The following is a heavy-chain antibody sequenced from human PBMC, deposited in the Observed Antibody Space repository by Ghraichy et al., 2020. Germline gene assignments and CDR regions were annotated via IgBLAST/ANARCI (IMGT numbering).Heavy chain of an antibody. D-gene: IGHD2-2*01. J-gene: IGHJ4*02. Sequence: SETLSLTCAVSGGSISSSNWWSWVRQPPGKGLEWIGEIYHSGSTNYNASLKSRVTISVDKSKNQFSLKLSSVTAADTAVYYCARDRYCSSTSCHPLDYWGQGTLVTVSS. CDR3: ARDRYCSSTSCHPLDY. CDR1: GGSISSSNW. CDR2: IYHSGST. V-gene: IGHV4-4*02.